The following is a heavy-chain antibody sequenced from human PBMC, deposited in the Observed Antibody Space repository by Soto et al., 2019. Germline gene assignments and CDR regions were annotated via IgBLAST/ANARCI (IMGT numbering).Heavy chain of an antibody. V-gene: IGHV3-74*01. CDR2: INSDGSST. D-gene: IGHD5-18*01. CDR3: VTDGGYSYGFDY. Sequence: EVQLVESGGGLVQPGGSLRLSCAASGFTFSNYWMHWVRQAPGKGLVWVSRINSDGSSTSYADSVKGRFTISRDNAKNTLYQQMNSLRAEDTAVYYCVTDGGYSYGFDYWGQGTLVTVSS. CDR1: GFTFSNYW. J-gene: IGHJ4*02.